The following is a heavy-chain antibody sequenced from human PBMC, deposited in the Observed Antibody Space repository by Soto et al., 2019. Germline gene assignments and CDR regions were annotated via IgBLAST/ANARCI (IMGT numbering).Heavy chain of an antibody. CDR3: AKGPITIFGVVSFYGMDV. CDR2: ISGSGGST. D-gene: IGHD3-3*01. V-gene: IGHV3-23*01. J-gene: IGHJ6*02. Sequence: GGSLRLSCAASGFTFSSYAMSWVRQAPGKGLEWVSAISGSGGSTYYADSVKGRFTISRDNSKNTLYLQMNSLRAEDTAVYYCAKGPITIFGVVSFYGMDVWGQGTTVTVSS. CDR1: GFTFSSYA.